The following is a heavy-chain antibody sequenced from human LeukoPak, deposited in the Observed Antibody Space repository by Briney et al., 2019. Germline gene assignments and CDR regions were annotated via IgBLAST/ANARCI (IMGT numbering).Heavy chain of an antibody. J-gene: IGHJ6*02. D-gene: IGHD6-19*01. CDR2: INPNSGNT. V-gene: IGHV1-8*01. CDR3: ARVAVAGTGEYYYYYGMDV. CDR1: GYTFTSYD. Sequence: EASVKVSCKASGYTFTSYDINWVRQATGQGLEWMGWINPNSGNTGYAQKFKDRVTMTRNTSISTAYMELSSLRAEDTAVYYCARVAVAGTGEYYYYYGMDVWGQGTTVTVSS.